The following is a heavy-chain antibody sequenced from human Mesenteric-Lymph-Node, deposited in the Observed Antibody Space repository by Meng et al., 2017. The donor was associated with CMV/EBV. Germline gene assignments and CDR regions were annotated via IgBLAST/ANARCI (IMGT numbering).Heavy chain of an antibody. D-gene: IGHD6-13*01. CDR3: ARDKQQQLVLDF. CDR1: GGSVSSGSYY. J-gene: IGHJ4*02. V-gene: IGHV4-61*01. Sequence: SETLSLTCTVSGGSVSSGSYYWSWIRQPPGKGLEWIGEINHSGSTNYNPSLKSRVTISVDTSKNQFSLKLSSVTAADTAVYYCARDKQQQLVLDFWGQGTLVTVSS. CDR2: INHSGST.